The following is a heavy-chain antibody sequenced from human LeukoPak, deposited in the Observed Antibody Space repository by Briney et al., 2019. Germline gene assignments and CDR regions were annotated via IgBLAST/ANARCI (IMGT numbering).Heavy chain of an antibody. CDR1: GFTFSSYA. J-gene: IGHJ4*02. V-gene: IGHV3-30-3*01. Sequence: PGRSLRLSCAASGFTFSSYAMHWVRQAPGKGLEWVAVISYDGSNKYYAGSVKGRFTISRDNSKNTLYLQMNSLRAEDTAVYYCAKDRGGYYDSSGYPRGLDYWGQGTLVTVSS. CDR2: ISYDGSNK. D-gene: IGHD3-22*01. CDR3: AKDRGGYYDSSGYPRGLDY.